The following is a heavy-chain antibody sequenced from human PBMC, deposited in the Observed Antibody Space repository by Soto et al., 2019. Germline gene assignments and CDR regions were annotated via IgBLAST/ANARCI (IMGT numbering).Heavy chain of an antibody. Sequence: GGPLRLCCAASGCTVSSNDMTWVRQAPGKGLEWVSLVYSGGDSYFADSVKGRFTISRDNSKNTLSLQMNSLRAEDTAVYYCAKDHVVVVAATPYYYYGMDVWGQGTTVTVSS. D-gene: IGHD2-15*01. CDR3: AKDHVVVVAATPYYYYGMDV. CDR2: VYSGGDS. CDR1: GCTVSSND. J-gene: IGHJ6*02. V-gene: IGHV3-66*01.